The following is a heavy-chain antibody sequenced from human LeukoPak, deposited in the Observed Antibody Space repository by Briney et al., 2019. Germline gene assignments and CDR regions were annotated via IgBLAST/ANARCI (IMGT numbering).Heavy chain of an antibody. D-gene: IGHD2-2*01. CDR3: ARLRGGISSSRDAFDI. CDR1: GYTFTTNG. J-gene: IGHJ3*02. V-gene: IGHV1-18*04. Sequence: ASVRVSWKASGYTFTTNGVSWERQAPGQGLEWLAWTSPYDGDTNYTPDLQGRVTLSTDTSTSTAYMELTSLRSDDTAVYYCARLRGGISSSRDAFDIWGQGTMVTVSS. CDR2: TSPYDGDT.